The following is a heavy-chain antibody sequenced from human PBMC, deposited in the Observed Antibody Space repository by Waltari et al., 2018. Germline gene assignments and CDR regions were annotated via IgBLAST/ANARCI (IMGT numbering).Heavy chain of an antibody. D-gene: IGHD1-26*01. CDR2: ITPFNGNT. Sequence: QMQLVQSGAEVKKTGSSVKVSCKASGYTFTYRYLHWGRQAPGQALEWMGWITPFNGNTNYAQKFQDRVTITRDRSMSTAYMELSSLRSEDTAMYYCARSRRAIGFDYWGQGTLVTVSS. CDR3: ARSRRAIGFDY. J-gene: IGHJ4*02. V-gene: IGHV1-45*02. CDR1: GYTFTYRY.